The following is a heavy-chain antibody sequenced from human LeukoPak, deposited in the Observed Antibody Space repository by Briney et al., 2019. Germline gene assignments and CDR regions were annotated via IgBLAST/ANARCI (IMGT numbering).Heavy chain of an antibody. Sequence: GGSLRLSCAASGFTFSSYAMSWVRQAPGKGLEWVSAISGSGGDTYYADPVKGRFTISRVNSKSTLYLQMKSLRADDTAVYYCAKAPRVFSYGSGSHFDYWGQGTLVTVSS. V-gene: IGHV3-23*01. D-gene: IGHD3-10*01. CDR1: GFTFSSYA. CDR2: ISGSGGDT. CDR3: AKAPRVFSYGSGSHFDY. J-gene: IGHJ4*02.